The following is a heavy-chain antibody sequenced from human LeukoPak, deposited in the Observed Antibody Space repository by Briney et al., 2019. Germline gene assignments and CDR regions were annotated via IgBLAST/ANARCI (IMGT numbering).Heavy chain of an antibody. Sequence: PGGSLRLSCAVSGFTFSSDSMMWVRQAPGKGLEWISYIHDGGSPIYYADSVKGRFTVSRDNAKNSLYLQMSSLRAEDTAVYYCARGGSSCFSYWGQGTLVTVSS. CDR1: GFTFSSDS. D-gene: IGHD6-13*01. V-gene: IGHV3-48*01. CDR2: IHDGGSPI. CDR3: ARGGSSCFSY. J-gene: IGHJ4*02.